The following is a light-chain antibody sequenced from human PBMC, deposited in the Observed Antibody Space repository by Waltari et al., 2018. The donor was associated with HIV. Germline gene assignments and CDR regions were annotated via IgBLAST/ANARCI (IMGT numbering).Light chain of an antibody. CDR3: QQYNTYRYT. Sequence: DIQMTQSPSTLSAFVGDRVTITCRASQSISTWLAWYQQKPGKAPKLLIYKASDLDSGVPSRFSGRGSGTEFTLTINSLQPDDFATYYCQQYNTYRYTFGQGTKLEIK. CDR2: KAS. V-gene: IGKV1-5*03. J-gene: IGKJ2*01. CDR1: QSISTW.